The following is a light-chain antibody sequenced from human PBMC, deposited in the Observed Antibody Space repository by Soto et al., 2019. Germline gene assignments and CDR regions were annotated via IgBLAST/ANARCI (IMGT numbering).Light chain of an antibody. CDR2: KAS. V-gene: IGKV1-5*03. Sequence: DFQMTQSPSTLSGSVGDRVTITCRASQTISSWLAWYQQKPGKAPKLLVYKASTLKSGVPSRFSGSGSGTEFTLTIKSLQPDDFATYFCHSRAFGQGTRLEI. CDR1: QTISSW. CDR3: HSRA. J-gene: IGKJ5*01.